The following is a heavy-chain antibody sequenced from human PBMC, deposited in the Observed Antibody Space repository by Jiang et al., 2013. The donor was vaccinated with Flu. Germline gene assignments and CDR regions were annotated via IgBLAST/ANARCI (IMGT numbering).Heavy chain of an antibody. CDR1: GFTFSNYV. CDR2: ISNDESDK. CDR3: AREDYGNYYFDC. J-gene: IGHJ4*02. V-gene: IGHV3-30*01. D-gene: IGHD3-16*01. Sequence: LVEVWGRRGPAWRSLRLSCAASGFTFSNYVMYWVRQAPGKGLEWVAGISNDESDKYYADSVKGRFTISRDNSNNTLYLQMKSLRIEDTALYYCAREDYGNYYFDCWGQGTLVTVSS.